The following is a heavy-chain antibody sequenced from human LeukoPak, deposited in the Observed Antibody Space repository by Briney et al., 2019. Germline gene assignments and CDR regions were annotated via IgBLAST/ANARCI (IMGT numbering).Heavy chain of an antibody. CDR2: INPNSGGT. CDR1: GYTFTGYY. J-gene: IGHJ4*02. V-gene: IGHV1-2*02. CDR3: AREFFYYDSSGYYYDY. D-gene: IGHD3-22*01. Sequence: ASVKVSCKASGYTFTGYYMHWVRQAPGQGLEWMGWINPNSGGTNYAQKFQGRVTMTRDTSISTAYMELSRLRSDDTAVYYCAREFFYYDSSGYYYDYWGQGTLVTVSS.